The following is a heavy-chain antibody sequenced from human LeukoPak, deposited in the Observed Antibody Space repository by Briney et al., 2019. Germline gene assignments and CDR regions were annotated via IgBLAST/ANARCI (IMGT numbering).Heavy chain of an antibody. CDR1: GLSVSINY. CDR3: ARVGDHYHWYLDL. D-gene: IGHD3-10*01. Sequence: GGSLRLSCAASGLSVSINYMNWVRQAPGKGLEWVSILYSGSTTYYTDSVKGRFTISRDNSRNTLYLHMTNLIAEDTAVYYCARVGDHYHWYLDLWGRGSLLTVSS. CDR2: LYSGSTT. V-gene: IGHV3-53*01. J-gene: IGHJ2*01.